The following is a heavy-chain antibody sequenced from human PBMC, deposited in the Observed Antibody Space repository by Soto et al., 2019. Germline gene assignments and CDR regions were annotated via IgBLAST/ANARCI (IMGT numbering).Heavy chain of an antibody. Sequence: PSETLSLTCAVYGGSFSGYYWSRIRQPPGKGLEWIGEINHSGSTNYNPSLKSRVTISVDTSKNQFSLKLSSVTAADTAVYYCARYCSGGSCYSFYYYMDVWGKGTTVTVSS. V-gene: IGHV4-34*01. D-gene: IGHD2-15*01. CDR2: INHSGST. CDR3: ARYCSGGSCYSFYYYMDV. CDR1: GGSFSGYY. J-gene: IGHJ6*03.